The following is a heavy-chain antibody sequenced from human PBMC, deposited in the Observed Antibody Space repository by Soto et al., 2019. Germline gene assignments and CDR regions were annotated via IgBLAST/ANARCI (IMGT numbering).Heavy chain of an antibody. CDR3: ARAVRRAAVYSYGPCDY. D-gene: IGHD5-18*01. V-gene: IGHV1-46*01. Sequence: QVQLVQSGAEVKKPGASVKVSCKASGYTFTSYYMHWVRQAPGQGLEWMGIINPSGGSTSYAQKFQGKVTMTRDTSTSTVYMELSSLRSEDKAVYYCARAVRRAAVYSYGPCDYWGQGTLVTVSS. J-gene: IGHJ4*02. CDR1: GYTFTSYY. CDR2: INPSGGST.